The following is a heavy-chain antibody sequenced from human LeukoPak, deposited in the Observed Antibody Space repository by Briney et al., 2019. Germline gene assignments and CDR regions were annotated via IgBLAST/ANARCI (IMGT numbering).Heavy chain of an antibody. CDR2: IYYSGST. Sequence: SETLSLTCTVSGGSISSSSYYWGWIRQPPGKGLEWIGSIYYSGSTYYNPSLKSRVTISVDTSKNQFSLKLRSVTAADTAVYYCARHQWLVRGYFQHWGQGTLDTVSS. J-gene: IGHJ1*01. V-gene: IGHV4-39*01. D-gene: IGHD6-19*01. CDR3: ARHQWLVRGYFQH. CDR1: GGSISSSSYY.